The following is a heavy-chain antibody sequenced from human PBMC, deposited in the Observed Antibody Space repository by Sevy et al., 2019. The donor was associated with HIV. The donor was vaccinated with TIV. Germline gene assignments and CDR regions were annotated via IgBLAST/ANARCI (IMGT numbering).Heavy chain of an antibody. CDR2: ITSSSRFR. D-gene: IGHD3-16*01. Sequence: GGSLRLSCAASGFTFSNYNMNWVRQAPGKGLAWVSSITSSSRFRYYADSLKGRLTISRDDATNSVFLQINSLRVEDTAIYYCARSGGLVDGGMDVWGQGTTVTVSS. V-gene: IGHV3-21*01. CDR3: ARSGGLVDGGMDV. J-gene: IGHJ6*02. CDR1: GFTFSNYN.